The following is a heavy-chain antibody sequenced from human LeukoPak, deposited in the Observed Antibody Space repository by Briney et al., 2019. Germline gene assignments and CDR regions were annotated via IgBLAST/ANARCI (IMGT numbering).Heavy chain of an antibody. CDR1: GGSISSGSYY. V-gene: IGHV4-61*02. CDR3: ARQIVGATYFDY. Sequence: SETLSLTCTVSGGSISSGSYYWSWIRQPAGKGLEWIGRIYTSGSTNYNPSLKSRVTISVDTSKNQFSLKLSSVTAADTAVYYCARQIVGATYFDYWGHGTLVTVSS. D-gene: IGHD1-26*01. J-gene: IGHJ4*01. CDR2: IYTSGST.